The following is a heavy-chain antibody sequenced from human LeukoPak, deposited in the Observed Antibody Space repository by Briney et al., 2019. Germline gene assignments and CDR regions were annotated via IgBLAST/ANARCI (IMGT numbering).Heavy chain of an antibody. V-gene: IGHV1-69*04. CDR3: ARVPVYGDYVVDY. Sequence: SVKVSCKASGGTFSSYAISWVRQAPGQGLEWMGRIIPILGIANYAQKFQGRVTMTRNTSISTAYMELSSLRSEDTAVYYCARVPVYGDYVVDYWGQGTLVTVSS. J-gene: IGHJ4*02. CDR1: GGTFSSYA. D-gene: IGHD4-17*01. CDR2: IIPILGIA.